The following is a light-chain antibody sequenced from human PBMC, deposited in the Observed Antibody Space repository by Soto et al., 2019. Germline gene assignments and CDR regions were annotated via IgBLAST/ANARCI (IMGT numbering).Light chain of an antibody. CDR1: SSDVGFYNY. CDR2: DVS. J-gene: IGLJ2*01. Sequence: QSALTQPASVSGSPGQSITISCAGTSSDVGFYNYVSWYQQHPGKAPKLIIYDVSNRPSGVSNRFSGSKSGDTASLTISGLQAEDEDDYYCTSYTTIIPPPVVFGGGTKVTVL. CDR3: TSYTTIIPPPVV. V-gene: IGLV2-14*01.